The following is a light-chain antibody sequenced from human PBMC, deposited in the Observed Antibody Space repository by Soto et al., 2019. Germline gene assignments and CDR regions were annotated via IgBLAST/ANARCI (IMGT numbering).Light chain of an antibody. CDR2: DAS. CDR1: QRISTW. CDR3: QQYKSYSPRT. Sequence: DIQMTQSPSTLSASVGDGVTITCLASQRISTWLAWYQQKPGKAPQLLISDASRLESGVPSRFSGSGSGTEFTLTISSLQPDDSATYYCQQYKSYSPRTVGQGTKVDIK. V-gene: IGKV1-5*01. J-gene: IGKJ1*01.